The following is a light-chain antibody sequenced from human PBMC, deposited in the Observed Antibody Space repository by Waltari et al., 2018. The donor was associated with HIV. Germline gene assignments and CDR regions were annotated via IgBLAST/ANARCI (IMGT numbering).Light chain of an antibody. CDR3: QTCGTGIQV. V-gene: IGLV4-69*01. J-gene: IGLJ3*02. Sequence: HLVLTQSPSASASLGASVRLTCTLSSGHSSYAIAWHQQQPETGPRFLMKLNSDGSHNKGDGVPDRFSGSSSGAERYLTITSLQSDDEADYYCQTCGTGIQVFGGGTKLTVL. CDR1: SGHSSYA. CDR2: LNSDGSH.